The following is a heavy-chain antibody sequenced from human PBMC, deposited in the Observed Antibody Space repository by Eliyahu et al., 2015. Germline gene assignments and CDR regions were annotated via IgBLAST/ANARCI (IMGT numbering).Heavy chain of an antibody. CDR3: AREWPSGPSGSFDY. CDR1: XFXFXAYL. CDR2: IWHDGSEN. J-gene: IGHJ4*02. D-gene: IGHD1-26*01. Sequence: QVQLVESGGGVXQPGGXLRXSXTASXFXFXAYLMHWVRQAPGKGLEWVALIWHDGSENYHADSVKGRLTISRDNSKNTLYLQLNTLRAEDTALYYCAREWPSGPSGSFDYWGLGTLVTVSS. V-gene: IGHV3-33*01.